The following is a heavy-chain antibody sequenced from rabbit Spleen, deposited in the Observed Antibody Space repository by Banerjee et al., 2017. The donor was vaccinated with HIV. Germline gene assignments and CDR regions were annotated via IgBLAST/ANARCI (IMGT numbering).Heavy chain of an antibody. CDR1: GFSFSSSDY. J-gene: IGHJ6*01. Sequence: QSLEESGGGLVQPEGSLTLTCTASGFSFSSSDYMCWVRQAPGKGLEWIGCILPGSGSTYYASWAKGRFTISKTSSTTVNLQMTSLTAADTATYFCARDPYTYWGDAGGMDLWGQGTLVTVS. CDR2: ILPGSGST. D-gene: IGHD4-2*01. CDR3: ARDPYTYWGDAGGMDL. V-gene: IGHV1S40*01.